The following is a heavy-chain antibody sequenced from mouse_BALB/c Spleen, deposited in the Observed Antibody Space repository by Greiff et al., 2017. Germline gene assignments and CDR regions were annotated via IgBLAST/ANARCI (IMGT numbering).Heavy chain of an antibody. CDR1: GYSITSDYA. V-gene: IGHV3-2*02. D-gene: IGHD1-2*01. CDR3: ARGGFTTATLFDY. CDR2: ISYSGST. Sequence: EVQLVESGPGLVKPSQSLSLTCTVTGYSITSDYAWHWIRQFPGNKLEWMGYISYSGSTSYNPSLKSRISITRDTSKNQFFLQLNSVTTEDTATYYCARGGFTTATLFDYWGQGTTLTVSS. J-gene: IGHJ2*01.